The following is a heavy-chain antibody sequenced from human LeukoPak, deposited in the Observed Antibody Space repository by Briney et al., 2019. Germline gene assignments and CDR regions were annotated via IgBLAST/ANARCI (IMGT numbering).Heavy chain of an antibody. J-gene: IGHJ4*02. CDR1: GGTFSSYA. Sequence: GASVKVSCKASGGTFSSYAISWVRQAPGQGLEWMGGIIPIFGTANYAQKFQGRVTITADESTSTAYMELSRLRSDDTAVYYCARGGINTWTKPYFFDYWGQGTLVTVSS. CDR3: ARGGINTWTKPYFFDY. D-gene: IGHD1-1*01. V-gene: IGHV1-69*13. CDR2: IIPIFGTA.